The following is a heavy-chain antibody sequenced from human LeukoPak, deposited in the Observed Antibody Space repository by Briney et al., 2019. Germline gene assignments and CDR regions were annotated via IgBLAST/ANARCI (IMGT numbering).Heavy chain of an antibody. CDR3: ARDLYYYDSSGPDAFDI. Sequence: GGSLRPSCAASGFTFSDFAMSWVRHTPGKGLEWVSLISISGSNTHYADSVRGRFTISRDNAKNSLYLQMNSLRAEDTAVYYCARDLYYYDSSGPDAFDIWGQGTMVTVSS. V-gene: IGHV3-23*01. J-gene: IGHJ3*02. CDR1: GFTFSDFA. D-gene: IGHD3-22*01. CDR2: ISISGSNT.